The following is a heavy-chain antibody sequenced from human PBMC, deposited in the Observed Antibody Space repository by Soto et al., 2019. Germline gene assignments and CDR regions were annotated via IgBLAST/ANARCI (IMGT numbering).Heavy chain of an antibody. V-gene: IGHV4-61*01. CDR1: GGSVSSGSYY. D-gene: IGHD6-13*01. J-gene: IGHJ4*02. CDR2: IYYSGST. CDR3: ARGDAADGATLPDY. Sequence: QVQLQESGPGLVKPSETLSLTCTVSGGSVSSGSYYWSWIRQPPGKGREWIGYIYYSGSTNYNPSLKSRVTISVDTSKNQFSLKLSSVTAADTAVYYCARGDAADGATLPDYWGQGTLVTVSS.